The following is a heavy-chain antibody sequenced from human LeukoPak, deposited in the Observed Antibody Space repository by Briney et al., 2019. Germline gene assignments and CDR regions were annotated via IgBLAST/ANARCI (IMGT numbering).Heavy chain of an antibody. Sequence: GGSLRLSCAASGFTFSSHAMSWVRQAPGKGLEWVSAISGSGGSTYYADSVKGRFTISRDNSKNTLFLQMNSLRAEDTAVYYCAKADSSGYYSYFDYWGQGTLVTVSS. CDR3: AKADSSGYYSYFDY. CDR2: ISGSGGST. CDR1: GFTFSSHA. D-gene: IGHD3-22*01. J-gene: IGHJ4*02. V-gene: IGHV3-23*01.